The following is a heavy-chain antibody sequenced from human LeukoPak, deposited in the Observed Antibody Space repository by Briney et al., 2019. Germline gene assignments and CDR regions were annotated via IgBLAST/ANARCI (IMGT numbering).Heavy chain of an antibody. CDR3: ARYPRRLLWFGETHFDY. Sequence: GGSLRLSCAASGFTVSSNYMTWVRQAPGKGLEWVSIIYSGGSTYYADSVKGRFTISRDNSKNTLYLQMNSLRAEDTAVYYCARYPRRLLWFGETHFDYWGQGTLVTVSS. CDR2: IYSGGST. CDR1: GFTVSSNY. J-gene: IGHJ4*02. D-gene: IGHD3-10*01. V-gene: IGHV3-53*01.